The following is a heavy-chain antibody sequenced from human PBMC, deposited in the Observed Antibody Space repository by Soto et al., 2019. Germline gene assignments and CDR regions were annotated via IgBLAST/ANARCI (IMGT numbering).Heavy chain of an antibody. Sequence: ASVKVSCKASGGTFSSYAISWVRQAPRQGLEWMGGIIPIFGTANYAQKFQGRVTITADESTSTAYMELSSLRSEDTAVYYCARDVSSSSSGYYYGMDVWGQGTTVTSP. CDR3: ARDVSSSSSGYYYGMDV. CDR1: GGTFSSYA. CDR2: IIPIFGTA. V-gene: IGHV1-69*13. D-gene: IGHD6-6*01. J-gene: IGHJ6*02.